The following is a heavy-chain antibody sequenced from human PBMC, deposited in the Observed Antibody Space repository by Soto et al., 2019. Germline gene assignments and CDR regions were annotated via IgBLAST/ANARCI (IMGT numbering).Heavy chain of an antibody. CDR1: GGSINSDDSF. D-gene: IGHD5-18*01. Sequence: ASETLSLTCSVSGGSINSDDSFWGWVRQSPGKGLEWIGSLYYGGSTFYNPSLKSRVTISLDTSKNQFSLNLSSVTAADTAVYYCARQGWLETPARPADSWGQGTLVTVSS. J-gene: IGHJ4*02. V-gene: IGHV4-39*01. CDR3: ARQGWLETPARPADS. CDR2: LYYGGST.